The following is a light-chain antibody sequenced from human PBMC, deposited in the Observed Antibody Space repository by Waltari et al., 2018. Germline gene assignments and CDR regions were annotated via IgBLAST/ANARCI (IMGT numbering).Light chain of an antibody. V-gene: IGLV7-46*01. CDR2: DTS. CDR1: TGAVPSGHS. J-gene: IGLJ2*01. CDR3: FLSYSGAVI. Sequence: QAVVTQEPSLTVSPGGTVPPTCGSSTGAVPSGHSPYWFQQKPGQAPRTLIYDTSNKHSWTPARFSGSLLGGKAALTLSGAQPEDEANYYCFLSYSGAVIFGGGTKLTVL.